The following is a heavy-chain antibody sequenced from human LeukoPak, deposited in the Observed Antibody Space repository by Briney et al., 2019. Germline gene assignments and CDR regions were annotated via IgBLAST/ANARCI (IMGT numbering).Heavy chain of an antibody. CDR3: ARGRYSGSYLLDY. CDR1: GFTFSSYS. V-gene: IGHV3-21*01. J-gene: IGHJ4*02. D-gene: IGHD1-26*01. Sequence: GGSLRLSCAASGFTFSSYSMSWVRQGPGKGLEWVSSISSSSTYKYYAGSVKGRFTISRDNAKNSLYLQMNSLRAEDTALYYCARGRYSGSYLLDYWGQGTLVTVSS. CDR2: ISSSSTYK.